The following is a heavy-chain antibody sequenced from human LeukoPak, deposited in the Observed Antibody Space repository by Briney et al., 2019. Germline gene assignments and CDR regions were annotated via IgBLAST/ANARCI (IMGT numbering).Heavy chain of an antibody. V-gene: IGHV4-34*01. Sequence: SETLSLTCAVYGGSFSGYYWSWIRQPPGKGLEWIGEINHSGSTNYNPSLKSRVTISVDTSRNLFSLKLSSVTAADTAVYYCARGRYDFWSGLLNFDYWGQGTLVTVSS. CDR2: INHSGST. J-gene: IGHJ4*02. CDR3: ARGRYDFWSGLLNFDY. CDR1: GGSFSGYY. D-gene: IGHD3-3*01.